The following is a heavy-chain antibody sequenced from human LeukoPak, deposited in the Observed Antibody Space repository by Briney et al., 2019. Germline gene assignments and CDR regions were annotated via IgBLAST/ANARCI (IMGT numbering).Heavy chain of an antibody. V-gene: IGHV4-4*09. J-gene: IGHJ4*02. CDR1: GGSISGYY. Sequence: SETLSLTCTVSGGSISGYYWSWTRQPPGKGLEWIGYIYTSGSTNYNPSLKSRVTIALDTSKNQFSLKLSSVTAADTAVYYCARRGSSGWWYYFHYWGQGTLVTVSS. CDR2: IYTSGST. CDR3: ARRGSSGWWYYFHY. D-gene: IGHD6-19*01.